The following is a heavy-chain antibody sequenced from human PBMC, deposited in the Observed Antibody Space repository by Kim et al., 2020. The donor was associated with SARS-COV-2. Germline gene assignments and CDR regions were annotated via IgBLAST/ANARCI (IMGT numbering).Heavy chain of an antibody. CDR3: TRDFWFGDCSGGSCYFNWFDP. D-gene: IGHD2-15*01. CDR1: GFTFGDYA. Sequence: GGSLRLSCTASGFTFGDYAMSWFRQAPGKGLEWVGFIRSKAYGGTTEYAASVKGRFTISRDDSKSIAYLQMNSLKTEDTAVYYCTRDFWFGDCSGGSCYFNWFDPWGQGTLVTVSS. J-gene: IGHJ5*02. V-gene: IGHV3-49*03. CDR2: IRSKAYGGTT.